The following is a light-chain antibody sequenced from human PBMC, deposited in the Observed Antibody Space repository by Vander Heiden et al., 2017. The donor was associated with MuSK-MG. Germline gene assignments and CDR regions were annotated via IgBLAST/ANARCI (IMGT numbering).Light chain of an antibody. Sequence: EIVITQSPGTLSVSPGDRVTLSCRASQSISNNVAWYQLKPGQVPRLLISGASTRATGIPARFSGRGSGTEFTLTITSLQSEDFAVYYCQQYNNWPPLLTFGGGTKVDIK. CDR2: GAS. CDR3: QQYNNWPPLLT. CDR1: QSISNN. V-gene: IGKV3-15*01. J-gene: IGKJ4*01.